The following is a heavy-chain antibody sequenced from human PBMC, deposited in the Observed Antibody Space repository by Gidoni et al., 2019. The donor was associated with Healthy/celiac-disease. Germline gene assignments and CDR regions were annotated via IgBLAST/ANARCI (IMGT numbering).Heavy chain of an antibody. CDR2: IYTSGST. D-gene: IGHD5-18*01. CDR3: ARAEGAAMDFDY. J-gene: IGHJ4*02. Sequence: QVQLQESGPGLGKPSETLSLTCNVSGGSIRSYYWSWIRQPAGKGLEWIGRIYTSGSTNYHPSLMSRVTMSVDTSKNQFSLKLSSVTAADTAVYYCARAEGAAMDFDYWGQGTLVTVSS. V-gene: IGHV4-4*07. CDR1: GGSIRSYY.